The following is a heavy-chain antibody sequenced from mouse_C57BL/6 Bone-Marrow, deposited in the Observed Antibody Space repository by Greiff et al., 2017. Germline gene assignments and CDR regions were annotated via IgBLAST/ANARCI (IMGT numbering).Heavy chain of an antibody. V-gene: IGHV14-4*01. J-gene: IGHJ1*03. CDR2: IDPENGDT. CDR3: TPITTVVGGYFDV. CDR1: GFNIKDDY. Sequence: EVQLQQSGAELVRPGASVKLSCTASGFNIKDDYMHWVKQRPEQGLEWIGWIDPENGDTEYASKFQGKATITADTSSNTASLQLSSLTSEDTAVYYGTPITTVVGGYFDVWGTGTTVTVSS. D-gene: IGHD1-1*01.